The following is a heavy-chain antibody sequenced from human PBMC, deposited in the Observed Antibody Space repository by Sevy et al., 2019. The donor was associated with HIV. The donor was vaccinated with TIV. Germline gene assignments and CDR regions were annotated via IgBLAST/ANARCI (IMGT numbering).Heavy chain of an antibody. V-gene: IGHV3-9*01. D-gene: IGHD3-22*01. CDR1: GFTFDDYA. Sequence: GRSLRLSCAASGFTFDDYAMHWVRQAPGKGLEWVSGVSWNSASIGYAGSVRGRFTISRDNAKNSLSLQMNSLTSEDTAFYYCTKDLGATLVPGYYYDGTCCPRDGFDIWGHGTMVTVSS. CDR3: TKDLGATLVPGYYYDGTCCPRDGFDI. CDR2: VSWNSASI. J-gene: IGHJ3*02.